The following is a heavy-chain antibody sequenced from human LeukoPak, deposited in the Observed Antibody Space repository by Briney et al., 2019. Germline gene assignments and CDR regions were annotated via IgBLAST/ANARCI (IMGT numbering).Heavy chain of an antibody. CDR1: GGSFSGYY. Sequence: SETLSLTCAVYGGSFSGYYWSWIRQPPGKGLEWIGEINHSGSTSYNPSLKSRVTISVDTSKNQFSLKLSSVTAADTAVYYCASCVSPSTRMYNWFDPWGQGTLVTVSS. V-gene: IGHV4-34*01. CDR2: INHSGST. D-gene: IGHD3-22*01. J-gene: IGHJ5*02. CDR3: ASCVSPSTRMYNWFDP.